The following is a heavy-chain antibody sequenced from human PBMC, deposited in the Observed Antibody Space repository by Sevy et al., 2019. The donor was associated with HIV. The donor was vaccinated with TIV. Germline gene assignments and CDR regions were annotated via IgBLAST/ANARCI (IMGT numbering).Heavy chain of an antibody. Sequence: GGSLRLSCAASGFTLSSFWMTWVRQAPGKGLEWVANIKEDGSDKNYLDSVKGRFTISRDNAKNSLYLQMNSLTAEDTAEYYCARDKNHYDRSVYYDAFDIWGQGTMVTVSS. CDR1: GFTLSSFW. V-gene: IGHV3-7*03. CDR2: IKEDGSDK. J-gene: IGHJ3*02. D-gene: IGHD3-22*01. CDR3: ARDKNHYDRSVYYDAFDI.